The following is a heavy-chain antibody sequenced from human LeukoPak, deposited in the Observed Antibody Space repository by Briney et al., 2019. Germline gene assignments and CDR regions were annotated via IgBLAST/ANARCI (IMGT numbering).Heavy chain of an antibody. CDR2: MKQDGSEK. J-gene: IGHJ4*02. CDR1: GFTFRSYW. V-gene: IGHV3-7*04. Sequence: PGGSLRLSCAVSGFTFRSYWMNWVRQAPGKGLEWVANMKQDGSEKNYLDSVGGRFTISRDNVKNSFYLQMSSLRVEDTALYYCAGGVTGVDYWGQGTLVTVSS. CDR3: AGGVTGVDY. D-gene: IGHD3-3*01.